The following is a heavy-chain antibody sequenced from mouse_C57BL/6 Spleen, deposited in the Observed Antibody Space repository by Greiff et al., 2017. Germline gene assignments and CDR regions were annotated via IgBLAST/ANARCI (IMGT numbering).Heavy chain of an antibody. J-gene: IGHJ1*03. CDR1: GYSITSGYY. D-gene: IGHD1-1*01. Sequence: EVKLVESGPGLVKPSQSLSLTCSVTGYSITSGYYWNWIRQFPGNKLEWMGYISYDGSNNYNPSLKNRISITRDTSKNQFFLKLNSVTTEDTATYYCARGGTTVAEGYFDVWGTGTTVTVSS. V-gene: IGHV3-6*01. CDR3: ARGGTTVAEGYFDV. CDR2: ISYDGSN.